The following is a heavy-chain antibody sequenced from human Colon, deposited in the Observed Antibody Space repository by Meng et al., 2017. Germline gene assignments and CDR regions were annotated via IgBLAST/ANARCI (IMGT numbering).Heavy chain of an antibody. CDR2: IYYRGST. CDR1: GGSISSHY. D-gene: IGHD3-22*01. V-gene: IGHV4-59*11. Sequence: SETLSLTCTVSGGSISSHYWSWIRQPPGKGLEWIGYIYYRGSTNYNTSLKSRVTISLDTSKNQFSLKLGSVTAADTAVYYCARGMGGYYDNSGYWDAFDIWGQGTLVTVSS. J-gene: IGHJ3*02. CDR3: ARGMGGYYDNSGYWDAFDI.